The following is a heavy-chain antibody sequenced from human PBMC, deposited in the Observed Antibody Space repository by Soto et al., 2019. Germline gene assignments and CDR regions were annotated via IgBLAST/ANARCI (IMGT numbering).Heavy chain of an antibody. J-gene: IGHJ5*02. CDR2: IYPGDSDT. V-gene: IGHV5-51*01. D-gene: IGHD2-15*01. CDR3: ARLGAYCSGGSCYQYSWFDP. CDR1: GYSFTSYW. Sequence: GESLKISCKGSGYSFTSYWIGWVRQMPGKGLEWMGIIYPGDSDTRYSPSFQGQVTISADKSISTAYLQWSSLKASDTAMYYFARLGAYCSGGSCYQYSWFDPWGQGTLVTVSS.